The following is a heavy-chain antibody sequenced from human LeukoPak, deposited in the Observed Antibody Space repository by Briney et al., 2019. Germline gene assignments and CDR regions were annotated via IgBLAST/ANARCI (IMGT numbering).Heavy chain of an antibody. Sequence: PSETLSLTCAVSGGSISSGGYSWSWIRQPPGTGLEWIGYIYHSGSTYYNPSLKSRVTISVDRSKNQFSLKLSSVTAADTAVYYCARGAHGSGHYYYYGMDVWGQGTTVTVSS. CDR3: ARGAHGSGHYYYYGMDV. J-gene: IGHJ6*02. CDR1: GGSISSGGYS. V-gene: IGHV4-30-2*01. D-gene: IGHD3-10*01. CDR2: IYHSGST.